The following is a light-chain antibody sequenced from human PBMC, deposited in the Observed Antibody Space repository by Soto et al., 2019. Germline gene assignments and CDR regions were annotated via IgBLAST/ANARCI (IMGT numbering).Light chain of an antibody. Sequence: DIRRPQSPSTLSASVSDRVTITCRASQTIDSWLAWYQQRPGKPPNLLIYKASTLASGVPSRFSGSGSGTEFTLTINSLQPDDFATYYCQQYHIYSGTVGQGTKVDIK. CDR2: KAS. J-gene: IGKJ1*01. CDR3: QQYHIYSGT. CDR1: QTIDSW. V-gene: IGKV1-5*03.